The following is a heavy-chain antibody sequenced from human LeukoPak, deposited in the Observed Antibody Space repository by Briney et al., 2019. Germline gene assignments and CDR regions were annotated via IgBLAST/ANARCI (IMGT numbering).Heavy chain of an antibody. V-gene: IGHV3-11*01. CDR3: VRGGNAWFDP. CDR1: GFTFSDYY. Sequence: GGSLRLSCAASGFTFSDYYMSWIRQAPGKGLEWISCISTSGRTIYDAESVKGRFTISRDDSKNLLYLQMNSLRAEDTALYYCVRGGNAWFDPWGQGTLVTVSS. CDR2: ISTSGRTI. J-gene: IGHJ5*02.